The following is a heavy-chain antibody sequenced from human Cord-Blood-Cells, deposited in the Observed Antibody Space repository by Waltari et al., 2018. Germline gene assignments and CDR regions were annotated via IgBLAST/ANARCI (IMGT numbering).Heavy chain of an antibody. CDR3: ARGWGGTPFDY. J-gene: IGHJ4*02. Sequence: QVQLVQPGAEVKKPGASVQVSCTASGYTFTGYSMRWVRQAPGQGLEWMGWINPNSGGTNYAQKFQGRVTMTRDTSISTAYMELSRLRSDDTAVYYGARGWGGTPFDYWGQGTLVTVAS. V-gene: IGHV1-2*02. CDR2: INPNSGGT. D-gene: IGHD7-27*01. CDR1: GYTFTGYS.